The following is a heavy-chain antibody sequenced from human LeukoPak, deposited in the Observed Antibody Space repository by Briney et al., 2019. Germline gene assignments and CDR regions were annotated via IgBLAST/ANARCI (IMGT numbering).Heavy chain of an antibody. J-gene: IGHJ4*02. Sequence: ASVKVSCKASGYTFTSYDINWVRQATAQGLKGMGWMNPNSGNKGYAQKFQGRVAMTRNTSISPAYMELSSLRSEDTAVYYCARGRRSSMVGGPDYWGQGTLVTVSS. CDR1: GYTFTSYD. V-gene: IGHV1-8*01. CDR3: ARGRRSSMVGGPDY. D-gene: IGHD3-10*01. CDR2: MNPNSGNK.